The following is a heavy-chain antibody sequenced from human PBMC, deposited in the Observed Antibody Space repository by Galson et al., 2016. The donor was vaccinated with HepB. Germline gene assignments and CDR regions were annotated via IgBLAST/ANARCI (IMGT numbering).Heavy chain of an antibody. CDR1: GLTFSNYA. Sequence: SLRLSCAASGLTFSNYAMYWVRQAPGKGLEWLTLISYDGRNKFYADSVKGRFTISRDNSKSTLYLQMNSLRAEDTAVYYCARDTYYDFWNGYSGYYYGMDVWGQGTTVSVSS. V-gene: IGHV3-30*04. CDR2: ISYDGRNK. J-gene: IGHJ6*02. CDR3: ARDTYYDFWNGYSGYYYGMDV. D-gene: IGHD3-3*01.